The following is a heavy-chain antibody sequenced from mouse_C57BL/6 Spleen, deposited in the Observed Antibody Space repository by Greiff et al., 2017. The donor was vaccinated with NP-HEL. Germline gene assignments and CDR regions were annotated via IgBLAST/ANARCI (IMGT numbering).Heavy chain of an antibody. CDR2: INPSSGYT. CDR1: GYTFTSYW. D-gene: IGHD2-3*01. Sequence: VQLQQSGAELAKPGASVKLSCKASGYTFTSYWMHWVKQRPGQGLEWIGYINPSSGYTKYNQKFKDKATLTADKSSSTAYMRLSSLTYEDAAVYYCARSHDGYYYDYWGQGTTLTVSS. V-gene: IGHV1-7*01. J-gene: IGHJ2*01. CDR3: ARSHDGYYYDY.